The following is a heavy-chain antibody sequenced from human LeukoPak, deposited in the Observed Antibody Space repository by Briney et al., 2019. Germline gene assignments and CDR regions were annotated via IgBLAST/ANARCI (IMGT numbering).Heavy chain of an antibody. CDR1: GGSLSSYY. J-gene: IGHJ6*03. CDR2: IYYSGST. V-gene: IGHV4-59*08. D-gene: IGHD4-17*01. Sequence: SETLSLTCTVSGGSLSSYYWSWIRQPPGKGLEWIGYIYYSGSTNYNPSLKSRVTISVDTSKNQFSLKLSSVTAADTAVYYCARSPHDYGDSQGYYYYMDVWGKGTTVTVSS. CDR3: ARSPHDYGDSQGYYYYMDV.